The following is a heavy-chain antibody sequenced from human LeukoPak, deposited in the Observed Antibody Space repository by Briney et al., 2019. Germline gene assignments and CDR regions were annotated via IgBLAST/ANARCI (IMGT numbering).Heavy chain of an antibody. CDR3: ARDLGYYSSGWWDL. V-gene: IGHV4-39*07. CDR1: GGSISSYY. Sequence: SETLSLTCTVSGGSISSYYWGWIRQPPGKGLEWIGSIYYSGSTYYNPSLKSRVTISVDTSKNQFSLKLSSVTAADTAVYYCARDLGYYSSGWWDLWGQGTLVTVSS. D-gene: IGHD6-19*01. J-gene: IGHJ5*02. CDR2: IYYSGST.